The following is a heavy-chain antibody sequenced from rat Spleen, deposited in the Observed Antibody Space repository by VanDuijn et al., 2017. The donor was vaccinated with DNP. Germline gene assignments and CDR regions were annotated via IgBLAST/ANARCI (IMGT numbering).Heavy chain of an antibody. CDR1: GFTFSNYY. Sequence: EVQLVESGGGLVQPGRSMKLSCAASGFTFSNYYMAWVRQAPTKGLEWVASINTGGGNTYYRDSVKGRFTISRDNAKSTLYLQMDSLRSEDTATYYCARRGFGIDYFDYWGQGVMVTVSS. J-gene: IGHJ2*01. CDR3: ARRGFGIDYFDY. D-gene: IGHD4-3*01. CDR2: INTGGGNT. V-gene: IGHV5-25*01.